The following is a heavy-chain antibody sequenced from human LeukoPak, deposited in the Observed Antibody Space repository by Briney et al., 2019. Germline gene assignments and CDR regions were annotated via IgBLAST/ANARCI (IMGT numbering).Heavy chain of an antibody. CDR3: ARDPSTAWGTTYFDS. J-gene: IGHJ4*02. V-gene: IGHV3-30-3*01. CDR1: GFDFDSYA. Sequence: GGSLRLSCAASGFDFDSYAIHWVRRAPGKGLEWVAVISYDGAHIRYADSVKGRFTISRDNSKNTLYLQMNSLRIEDTAVYYCARDPSTAWGTTYFDSWGQGTLVTVSS. CDR2: ISYDGAHI. D-gene: IGHD6-19*01.